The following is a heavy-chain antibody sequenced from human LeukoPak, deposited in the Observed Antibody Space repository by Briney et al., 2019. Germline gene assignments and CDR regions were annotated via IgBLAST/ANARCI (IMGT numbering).Heavy chain of an antibody. D-gene: IGHD2-2*01. J-gene: IGHJ6*02. CDR1: GGTFNNYA. V-gene: IGHV1-69*13. CDR3: ARIMEYCSSTSCYYGMDV. Sequence: SVKVSCKTYGGTFNNYAINWVRQAPGQGLEWMGGIIPLFRTANYAQNFLGRLTITADESTRTVYMELSSLRSEDTAVYYCARIMEYCSSTSCYYGMDVWGQGTTVTVSS. CDR2: IIPLFRTA.